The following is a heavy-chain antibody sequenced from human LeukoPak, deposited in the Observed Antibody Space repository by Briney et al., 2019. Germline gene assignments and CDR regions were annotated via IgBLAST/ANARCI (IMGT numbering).Heavy chain of an antibody. CDR3: ARLSYDFWSGYPYGFDY. J-gene: IGHJ4*02. V-gene: IGHV5-51*01. CDR1: GYSFTSYW. D-gene: IGHD3-3*01. Sequence: GESLKISCKGSGYSFTSYWIGWVRQMPGKGLEWMGIIYPGDPDTRYSPSFQGQVTISADKSISTAYLQWSSLKASDTAMYYCARLSYDFWSGYPYGFDYWGQGTLVTVSS. CDR2: IYPGDPDT.